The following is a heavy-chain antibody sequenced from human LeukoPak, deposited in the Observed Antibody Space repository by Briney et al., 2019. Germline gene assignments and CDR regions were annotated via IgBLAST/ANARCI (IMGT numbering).Heavy chain of an antibody. V-gene: IGHV3-21*01. J-gene: IGHJ3*02. D-gene: IGHD5-24*01. CDR2: ISSSSSYI. CDR1: GFTFSSYS. Sequence: PGGSLRLSCAASGFTFSSYSMNWVRQAPGKGLEWVSSISSSSSYIYYADSVKGRFTISRDNAKNSLYLQMNSLRAEDAAVYYCARYRDGYNLDAFDIWGQGTMVTVSS. CDR3: ARYRDGYNLDAFDI.